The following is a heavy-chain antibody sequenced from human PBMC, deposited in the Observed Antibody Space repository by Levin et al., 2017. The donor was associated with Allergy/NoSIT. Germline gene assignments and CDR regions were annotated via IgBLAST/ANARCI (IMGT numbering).Heavy chain of an antibody. CDR1: GGSISSGDYY. D-gene: IGHD5-12*01. Sequence: SQTLSLTCTVSGGSISSGDYYWSWLRQPPGKGLEWIGYIYYSGSTYYNPSLKSRVTISVDTSKNQFSLKLSSVTAADTAVYYCARESGYSGRVFDYWGQGTLVTVSS. CDR3: ARESGYSGRVFDY. J-gene: IGHJ4*02. CDR2: IYYSGST. V-gene: IGHV4-30-4*01.